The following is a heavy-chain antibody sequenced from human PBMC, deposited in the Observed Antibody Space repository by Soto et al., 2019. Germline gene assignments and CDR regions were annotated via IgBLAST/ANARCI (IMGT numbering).Heavy chain of an antibody. CDR3: AAVGRYFDMEWEVDWFDP. CDR2: IVVGSGNT. Sequence: LVMVSCKASGFTFTSSAMRWVRQARGQRLEWIGWIVVGSGNTNYAQKFQERVTITRDMSTSTAYMELSSLRSEDTAVYYCAAVGRYFDMEWEVDWFDPWGQGTLVTVS. J-gene: IGHJ5*02. CDR1: GFTFTSSA. D-gene: IGHD1-26*01. V-gene: IGHV1-58*02.